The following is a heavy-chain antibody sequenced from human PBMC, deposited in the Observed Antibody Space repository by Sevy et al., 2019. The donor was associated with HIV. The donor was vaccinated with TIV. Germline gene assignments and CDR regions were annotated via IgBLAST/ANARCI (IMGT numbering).Heavy chain of an antibody. CDR2: INHSGST. D-gene: IGHD1-7*01. CDR3: ARGGAGEITGTTGWFDP. Sequence: SKTLSLTCAVYGGSFSGYYWSWIRQPPGKGLEWIGEINHSGSTNYNPSLKSRVTISVDTSKNQFSLKLSSVTAADTAVYYCARGGAGEITGTTGWFDPWGQGTLVTVSS. CDR1: GGSFSGYY. J-gene: IGHJ5*02. V-gene: IGHV4-34*01.